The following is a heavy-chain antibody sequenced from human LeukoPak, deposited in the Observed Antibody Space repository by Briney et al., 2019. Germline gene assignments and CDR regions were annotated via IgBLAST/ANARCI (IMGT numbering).Heavy chain of an antibody. J-gene: IGHJ5*02. V-gene: IGHV4-38-2*01. CDR3: ARAYSNWFDP. CDR1: GYSISSGYY. CDR2: IYHSGST. Sequence: SETLSLTCAVSGYSISSGYYWGWVRQPPGKGLEWLGSIYHSGSTYNNPSLKSRVTMSVDTSKNQFSLKLTSVTAADTAVYYCARAYSNWFDPWGQGTLVTVSS. D-gene: IGHD4-11*01.